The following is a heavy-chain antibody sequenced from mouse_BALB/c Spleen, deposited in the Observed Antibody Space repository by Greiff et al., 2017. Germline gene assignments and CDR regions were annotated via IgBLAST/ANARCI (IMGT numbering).Heavy chain of an antibody. D-gene: IGHD2-14*01. CDR1: GFNIKDTY. V-gene: IGHV14-3*02. J-gene: IGHJ2*01. Sequence: EVQLQQSGAELVKPGASVKLSCTASGFNIKDTYMHWVKQRPEQGLEWIGRIDPANGNTKYDPKFQGKATITADTSSNTAYLQLSSLTSEDTAFYYCARGVYYRYDFDYWGQGTTLTVSS. CDR2: IDPANGNT. CDR3: ARGVYYRYDFDY.